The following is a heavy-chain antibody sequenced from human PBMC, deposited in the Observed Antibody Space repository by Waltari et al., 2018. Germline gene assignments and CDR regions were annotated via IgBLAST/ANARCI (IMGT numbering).Heavy chain of an antibody. CDR2: ISSSNTII. J-gene: IGHJ5*02. D-gene: IGHD3-10*01. V-gene: IGHV3-48*01. CDR3: ARDPPRMVSGVWFDP. CDR1: GFTFSTYS. Sequence: EVQLVESGGGLVQPGGSLRLSCAASGFTFSTYSMHWVRQAPGKGLDWVSYISSSNTIIYYEDSVKGRFTISRDDAKNSLYLQMGSLTADDTAVYYCARDPPRMVSGVWFDPWGQGTLVTVSS.